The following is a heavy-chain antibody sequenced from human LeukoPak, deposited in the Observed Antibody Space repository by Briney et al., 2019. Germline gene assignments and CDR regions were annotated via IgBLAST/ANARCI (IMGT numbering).Heavy chain of an antibody. V-gene: IGHV4-4*02. Sequence: SGTLSLTCAVSGGSISSSNWWSWVRQPPGKGLEWIGEIYHSGSTNYNPSLKSRVTISVDKSKNQFSLKLSSVTAADTAVYYCARANGGYSYGRTFDYWGQGTLVTVSS. CDR2: IYHSGST. CDR1: GGSISSSNW. CDR3: ARANGGYSYGRTFDY. D-gene: IGHD5-18*01. J-gene: IGHJ4*02.